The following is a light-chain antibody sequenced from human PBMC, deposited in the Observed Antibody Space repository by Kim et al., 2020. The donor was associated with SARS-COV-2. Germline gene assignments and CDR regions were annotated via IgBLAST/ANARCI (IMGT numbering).Light chain of an antibody. V-gene: IGLV1-51*01. CDR1: SANIGKNL. J-gene: IGLJ3*02. Sequence: GQRVTLSCSGNSANIGKNLVSWYQQLPGAAPKLLIYDNDKRPSGISDRFSGSKSDTTATLAITGLQTGDEADYYCGTWDISLSAGLFGGGTQLTVL. CDR2: DND. CDR3: GTWDISLSAGL.